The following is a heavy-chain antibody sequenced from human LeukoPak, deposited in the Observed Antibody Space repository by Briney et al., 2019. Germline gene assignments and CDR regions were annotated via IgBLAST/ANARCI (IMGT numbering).Heavy chain of an antibody. V-gene: IGHV3-11*01. CDR2: ISSSGSTI. J-gene: IGHJ4*02. CDR1: GFTLSDYY. Sequence: GGSLRLSCAASGFTLSDYYMSWIRQAPGKGLEWVSYISSSGSTIYYADSVKGRFTISRDNSKNTLYLQMNSLRAEDTAVYYCAKIGGYCSGGSCYEHYFDYWGQGTLVTVSS. D-gene: IGHD2-15*01. CDR3: AKIGGYCSGGSCYEHYFDY.